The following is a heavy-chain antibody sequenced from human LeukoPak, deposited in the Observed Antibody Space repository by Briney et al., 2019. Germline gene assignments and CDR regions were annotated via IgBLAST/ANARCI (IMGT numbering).Heavy chain of an antibody. CDR3: ARTSITIFGSSLDFDY. D-gene: IGHD3-3*01. CDR1: GYTFTGYY. CDR2: INPNSGGT. J-gene: IGHJ4*02. Sequence: ASVKVSCKASGYTFTGYYMHWVRQAPGQGLEWMGWINPNSGGTNYAQKFQGRVTMTRDTSISTAYMELSRLRSDDTAVYYCARTSITIFGSSLDFDYWGQGTLVTVSS. V-gene: IGHV1-2*02.